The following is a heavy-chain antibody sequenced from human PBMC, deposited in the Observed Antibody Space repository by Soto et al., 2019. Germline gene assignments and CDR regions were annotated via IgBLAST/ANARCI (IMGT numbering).Heavy chain of an antibody. J-gene: IGHJ4*02. Sequence: PGGSLRLSFAASGFTFSSYGMHWVRQAPGKGLEWVAVISYDGSNKYYADSVKGRFAISRDNSKNTLYLQMNSLRAEDTAVYYCAKGDLAVAGTGLDYWGQGTLVTVSS. V-gene: IGHV3-30*18. CDR1: GFTFSSYG. CDR3: AKGDLAVAGTGLDY. D-gene: IGHD6-19*01. CDR2: ISYDGSNK.